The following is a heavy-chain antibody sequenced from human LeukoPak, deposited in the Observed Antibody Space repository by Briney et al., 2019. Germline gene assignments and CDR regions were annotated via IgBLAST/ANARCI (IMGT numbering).Heavy chain of an antibody. CDR3: ARLDITMVRGRRNYYYYYMDV. CDR1: GGAISSSSYY. D-gene: IGHD3-10*01. J-gene: IGHJ6*03. Sequence: SETLSLTCTVSGGAISSSSYYWGWIRQPPGKGLEWIGEINHSRSTNYNPSLKSRVTISVDTSKNQFSLKLSSVTAADTAVYYCARLDITMVRGRRNYYYYYMDVWGKGTTVTISS. CDR2: INHSRST. V-gene: IGHV4-39*07.